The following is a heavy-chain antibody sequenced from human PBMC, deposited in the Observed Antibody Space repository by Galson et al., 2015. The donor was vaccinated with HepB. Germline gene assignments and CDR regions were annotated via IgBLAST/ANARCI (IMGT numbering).Heavy chain of an antibody. CDR2: IKQDGSEK. CDR1: GFTFSSYW. J-gene: IGHJ4*02. D-gene: IGHD6-19*01. Sequence: SLRLSCAASGFTFSSYWMSWVRQAPGKGLEWVANIKQDGSEKHYVDSVKGRFTISRDNAENSLYLRMSSLRAEDTAVYYCTRGTSGLSYWGQGTLVTVSS. V-gene: IGHV3-7*01. CDR3: TRGTSGLSY.